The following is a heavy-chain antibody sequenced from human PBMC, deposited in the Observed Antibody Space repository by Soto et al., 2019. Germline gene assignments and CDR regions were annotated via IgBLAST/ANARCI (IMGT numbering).Heavy chain of an antibody. CDR1: GFSLSTSGVG. Sequence: CPPLVNPTQTLTLTCTFSGFSLSTSGVGVGWIRQPPGKALEWLALIYWNDDKRYSPSLKSRLTITKDTSKNQVVLTMTNMDPVDTATYYCAHMNLGVALTTSRGYYGMDGWGQGNTVTV. V-gene: IGHV2-5*01. D-gene: IGHD4-17*01. J-gene: IGHJ6*02. CDR3: AHMNLGVALTTSRGYYGMDG. CDR2: IYWNDDK.